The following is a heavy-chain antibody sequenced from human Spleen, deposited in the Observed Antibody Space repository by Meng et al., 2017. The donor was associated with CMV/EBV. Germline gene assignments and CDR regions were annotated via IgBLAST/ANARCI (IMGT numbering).Heavy chain of an antibody. CDR3: ARKDRAARPLDY. D-gene: IGHD6-6*01. CDR1: GFTFSSYA. V-gene: IGHV3-30-3*01. CDR2: ISYDGSNK. Sequence: GESLKISCAASGFTFSSYAMHWVRQAPGKGLEWVAVISYDGSNKYYADSVKGRFTISRDNSKNTLYLQMNSLRAEDTAVYYCARKDRAARPLDYWGQGTLVTVSS. J-gene: IGHJ4*02.